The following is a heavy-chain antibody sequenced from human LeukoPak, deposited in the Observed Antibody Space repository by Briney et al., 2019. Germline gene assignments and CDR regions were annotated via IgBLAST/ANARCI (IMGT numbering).Heavy chain of an antibody. D-gene: IGHD1-26*01. V-gene: IGHV4-30-2*01. CDR1: GGSISSGGYS. CDR3: ARGTPGVGPTRFDP. Sequence: SETLSLTCAVSGGSISSGGYSWSWIRQPPGEGLEWIGYIYHSGSTYYDPSLKSRVTISVDRSTNQLSLRLRSVTAADTAVYFCARGTPGVGPTRFDPWGQGTLVTVSS. J-gene: IGHJ5*02. CDR2: IYHSGST.